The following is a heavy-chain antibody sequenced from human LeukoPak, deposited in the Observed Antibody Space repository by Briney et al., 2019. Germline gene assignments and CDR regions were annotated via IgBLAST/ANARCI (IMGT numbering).Heavy chain of an antibody. J-gene: IGHJ1*01. CDR3: ARGRRGYYDILTGSSAFQH. V-gene: IGHV1-2*04. D-gene: IGHD3-9*01. CDR2: INPNSGGT. CDR1: GYTFTGCY. Sequence: ASVTVSCKASGYTFTGCYMHWVRQAPGQGLEWMGWINPNSGGTNYAQKFQGWVTMTRDTSISTAYMELSRLRSDDTAVYYCARGRRGYYDILTGSSAFQHWGQGTLVTVSS.